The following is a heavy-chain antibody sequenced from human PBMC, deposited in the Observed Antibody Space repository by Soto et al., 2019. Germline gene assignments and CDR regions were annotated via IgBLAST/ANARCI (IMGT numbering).Heavy chain of an antibody. CDR2: TYYRSKWYN. CDR3: ARDRGYCSGGSCYSQSFDY. CDR1: GDSVSSNSAA. D-gene: IGHD2-15*01. J-gene: IGHJ4*02. V-gene: IGHV6-1*01. Sequence: SPTLSLTCAISGDSVSSNSAAWNWIRQSPSRGLEWLGRTYYRSKWYNDYAVSVKSRITINPDTSKNQFSLQLNSVTPEDTAVYYCARDRGYCSGGSCYSQSFDYWGQGTLVTVSS.